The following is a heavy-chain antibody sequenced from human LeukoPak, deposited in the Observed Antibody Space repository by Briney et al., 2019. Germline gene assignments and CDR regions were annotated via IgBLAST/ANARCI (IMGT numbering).Heavy chain of an antibody. D-gene: IGHD3-3*01. CDR2: INPNSGGT. CDR1: GYTFTGYY. J-gene: IGHJ5*02. Sequence: ASVKVSCKASGYTFTGYYMHWVRQAPGQGLEWMGWINPNSGGTNYAQKFQGRVTMTRDTSISTAYMELSRLRSDDTAVYYCARGLSVLRFLEWANWFDPWGQGTLVTVSS. V-gene: IGHV1-2*02. CDR3: ARGLSVLRFLEWANWFDP.